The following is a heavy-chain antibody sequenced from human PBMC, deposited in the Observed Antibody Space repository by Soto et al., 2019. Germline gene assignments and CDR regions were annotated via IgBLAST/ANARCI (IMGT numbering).Heavy chain of an antibody. CDR1: GVTFSSFS. Sequence: EVQLEESGGGLVKPGGSLRLSCTASGVTFSSFSFNWVRQAPGKGLEWVSFILSSSASIYYADSVKGRFTISRDNAKNLLYLQMNSLKDEDPGVYYRARGSGEQLVRPGFYYYYMDVWGKGTTVTVSS. CDR2: ILSSSASI. CDR3: ARGSGEQLVRPGFYYYYMDV. D-gene: IGHD6-6*01. V-gene: IGHV3-21*01. J-gene: IGHJ6*03.